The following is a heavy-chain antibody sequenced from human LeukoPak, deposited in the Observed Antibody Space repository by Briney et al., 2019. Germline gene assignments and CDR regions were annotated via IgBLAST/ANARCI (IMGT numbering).Heavy chain of an antibody. V-gene: IGHV4-59*01. Sequence: SETLSLTCTVSGGSISSYYWSWIRQPPGKGLEWIGCIYYSGSTNYNPSLKSRVTISVDTSKNQFSLKLSSVTAADTAVYYCARGLNYYDSSGYYVWGQGTLVTVSS. CDR3: ARGLNYYDSSGYYV. CDR2: IYYSGST. CDR1: GGSISSYY. D-gene: IGHD3-22*01. J-gene: IGHJ1*01.